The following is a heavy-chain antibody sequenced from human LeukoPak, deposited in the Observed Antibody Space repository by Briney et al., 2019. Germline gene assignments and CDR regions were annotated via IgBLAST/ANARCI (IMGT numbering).Heavy chain of an antibody. CDR2: IYHSGST. V-gene: IGHV4-38-2*02. J-gene: IGHJ6*03. D-gene: IGHD3-10*01. Sequence: PSETLSLTCTVSGYSISSGYYWGWIRQPPGKGLEWIGSIYHSGSTYYNPSLKSRVTISVDTSKNQFSLKLSSVTAADTAVYYCARPGGSGSYYYYMDVWGKGTTVTISS. CDR3: ARPGGSGSYYYYMDV. CDR1: GYSISSGYY.